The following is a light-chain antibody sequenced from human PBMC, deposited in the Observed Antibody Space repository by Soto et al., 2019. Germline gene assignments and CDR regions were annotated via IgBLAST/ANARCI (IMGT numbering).Light chain of an antibody. Sequence: QLTQSHSTVSAYFSSCCLIIYRASQSITTWLAWYQQRPGKAPKLLIYDVSSLQSGVPSRFSGSGSGTEFTLTISSLQPDDFATYYCQHYNSYSEAFGQGTKVDIK. J-gene: IGKJ1*01. CDR1: QSITTW. CDR3: QHYNSYSEA. V-gene: IGKV1-5*02. CDR2: DVS.